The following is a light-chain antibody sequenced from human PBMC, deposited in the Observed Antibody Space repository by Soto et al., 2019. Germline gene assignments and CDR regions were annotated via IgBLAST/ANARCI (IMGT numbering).Light chain of an antibody. CDR3: QQYNSYSWT. V-gene: IGKV1-5*01. CDR2: DAS. Sequence: DIQMTQSPSTLCASVGDRVTITCRASQSLNNYLAWYQQKPGKAPKLLIYDASTLESGVPSRFSGSRSGTEFTLTISSLQPDDFATYYCQQYNSYSWTFGQGTKVDIK. CDR1: QSLNNY. J-gene: IGKJ1*01.